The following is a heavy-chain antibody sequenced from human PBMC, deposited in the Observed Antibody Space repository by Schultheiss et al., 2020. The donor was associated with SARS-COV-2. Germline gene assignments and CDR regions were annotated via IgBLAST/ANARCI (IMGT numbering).Heavy chain of an antibody. Sequence: GSLRLSCAVSGGSFSGYYWSWIRQPPGKGLEWIGYIYYSGSTNYNPSLKSRVTISVDTSKNQFSLKLSSVTAADTAVYYCARSLTAMGEFDPWGQGTLVTVSS. J-gene: IGHJ5*02. CDR3: ARSLTAMGEFDP. V-gene: IGHV4-59*01. D-gene: IGHD5-18*01. CDR2: IYYSGST. CDR1: GGSFSGYY.